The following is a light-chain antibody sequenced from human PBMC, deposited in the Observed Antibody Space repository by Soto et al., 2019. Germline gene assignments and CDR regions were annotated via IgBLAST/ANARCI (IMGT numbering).Light chain of an antibody. J-gene: IGKJ1*01. V-gene: IGKV1-39*01. CDR2: AAS. CDR1: QSISSY. CDR3: QQCYSTLWT. Sequence: DIQMTQSPSSLSASVGDRVTITCRASQSISSYLNWYQQKPGKAPKLLIYAASSLQSGVPSRFSGNGSGTDFTLTISSLQPEEFATYYCQQCYSTLWTFGQGTMVEIK.